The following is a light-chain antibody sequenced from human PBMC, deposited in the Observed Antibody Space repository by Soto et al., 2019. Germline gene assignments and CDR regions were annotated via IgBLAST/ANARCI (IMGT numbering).Light chain of an antibody. J-gene: IGLJ2*01. CDR2: SNN. CDR1: SSNIGSNT. Sequence: QSVLTQPPSASGTPGQRVTISCSGSSSNIGSNTVNWYQQLPGTAPKLVIYSNNQLPSGVPDRFSGSKSCTSASLAISGLQSEDEADYYCVAWDDSLNGYVVFGGGTKLTVL. CDR3: VAWDDSLNGYVV. V-gene: IGLV1-44*01.